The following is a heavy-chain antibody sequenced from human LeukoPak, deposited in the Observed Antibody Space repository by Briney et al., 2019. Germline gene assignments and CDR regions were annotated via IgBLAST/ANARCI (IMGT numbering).Heavy chain of an antibody. J-gene: IGHJ4*02. Sequence: PSETLSLTCAVYGGSFSGYYWSWIRQPPGKGLEWIGEINHGGSTNYNPSLKSRVTISVDTSKNQFSLKLSSVTAADTAVYYCARGIAAAAKQGGFDYWGQGTLVTVSS. CDR3: ARGIAAAAKQGGFDY. D-gene: IGHD6-13*01. CDR2: INHGGST. V-gene: IGHV4-34*01. CDR1: GGSFSGYY.